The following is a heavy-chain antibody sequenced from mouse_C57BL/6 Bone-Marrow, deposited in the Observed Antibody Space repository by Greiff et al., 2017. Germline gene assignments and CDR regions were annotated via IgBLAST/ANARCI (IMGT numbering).Heavy chain of an antibody. CDR3: VTLGSSYAMDY. D-gene: IGHD4-1*01. CDR1: GFSFNTYA. J-gene: IGHJ4*01. CDR2: IRSKSNNYAT. Sequence: EVQLVESGGGLVQPKGSLKLSCAASGFSFNTYAMNWVRQAPGKGLEWVARIRSKSNNYATYYADSVKDRFTISRDDSESMLYLQMNNLKTEDTAMYYCVTLGSSYAMDYWGQGTSVTVSS. V-gene: IGHV10-1*01.